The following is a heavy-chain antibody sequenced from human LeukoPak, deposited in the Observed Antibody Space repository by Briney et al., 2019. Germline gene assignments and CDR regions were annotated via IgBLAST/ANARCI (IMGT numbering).Heavy chain of an antibody. V-gene: IGHV1-2*02. CDR2: INPNSGGT. CDR3: ARDEEISSAFDI. Sequence: ASVKVSCKASGYTLTGYYMHWVRQAPGQGLEWMGWINPNSGGTNYAQKFQGRVTMTRDTSISTAYMELSRLRSDDTAVYYCARDEEISSAFDIWGQGTMVTVSS. D-gene: IGHD3-3*01. J-gene: IGHJ3*02. CDR1: GYTLTGYY.